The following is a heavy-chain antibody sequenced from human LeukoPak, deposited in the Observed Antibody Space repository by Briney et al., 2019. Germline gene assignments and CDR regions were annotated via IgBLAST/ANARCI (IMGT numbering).Heavy chain of an antibody. D-gene: IGHD3-22*01. CDR2: INHSGST. CDR3: ARGRTYDSSGSTYFDY. Sequence: PSETLSLTCTVSGGSISSYYWSWIRQPPGKGLEWIGEINHSGSTNYNPSLKSRVTISVDTSKNQFSLKLSSVTAADTAVYYCARGRTYDSSGSTYFDYWGQGTLVTVSS. CDR1: GGSISSYY. J-gene: IGHJ4*02. V-gene: IGHV4-34*01.